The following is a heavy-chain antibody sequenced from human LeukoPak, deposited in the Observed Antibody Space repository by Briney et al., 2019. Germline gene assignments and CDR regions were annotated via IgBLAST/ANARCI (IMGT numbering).Heavy chain of an antibody. CDR3: ARALNYYYGSGSYTYYYYYYMDV. CDR2: IYYSGST. Sequence: PSETLSLTCTVSGGSISSGGYYWSWIRQHPGKGLEWIGYIYYSGSTYYNPSLKSRVTISVDTSKNQFSLKLSSMTAADTAVYYCARALNYYYGSGSYTYYYYYYMDVWAKGPRSPSP. V-gene: IGHV4-31*03. CDR1: GGSISSGGYY. J-gene: IGHJ6*03. D-gene: IGHD3-10*01.